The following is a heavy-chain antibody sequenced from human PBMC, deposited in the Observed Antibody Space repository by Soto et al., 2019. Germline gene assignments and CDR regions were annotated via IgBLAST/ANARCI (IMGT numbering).Heavy chain of an antibody. V-gene: IGHV4-31*03. J-gene: IGHJ3*02. D-gene: IGHD1-26*01. CDR2: IYYSGST. Sequence: PSETLSLTCTVSGGSISSGGYYWSWIRQHPGKGLEWIGYIYYSGSTYYNPSLKSRVTISVDTSKNQFSLKLSSVTAADTAVYYCARALDSGSYYPDAFDIWGQGTMVTVSS. CDR1: GGSISSGGYY. CDR3: ARALDSGSYYPDAFDI.